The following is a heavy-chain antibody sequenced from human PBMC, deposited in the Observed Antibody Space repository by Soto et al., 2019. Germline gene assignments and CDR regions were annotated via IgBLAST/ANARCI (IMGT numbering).Heavy chain of an antibody. CDR3: AKGGSSWTEWFDP. Sequence: GASVKVSCKASGYPLTAKYLHWVRQAPGQGLEWMGWINPSSGGTKEAQKFRGRVTMTRDTSISAAYMELSRLTSDDTAEYYCAKGGSSWTEWFDPWGQGTLVTVSS. CDR1: GYPLTAKY. V-gene: IGHV1-2*02. D-gene: IGHD6-13*01. CDR2: INPSSGGT. J-gene: IGHJ5*02.